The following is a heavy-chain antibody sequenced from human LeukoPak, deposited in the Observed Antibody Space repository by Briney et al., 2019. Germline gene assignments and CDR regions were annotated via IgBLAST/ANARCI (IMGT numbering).Heavy chain of an antibody. CDR3: AKDGDYGDYVNYFDY. CDR1: GFTFSSYA. J-gene: IGHJ4*02. V-gene: IGHV3-23*01. CDR2: ISGSGGST. Sequence: GGSLRLSCAASGFTFSSYAMSWVRQAPGKGLVWVSAISGSGGSTYCADSVKGRFTISRDNSKNTLYLQMNSLRAEDTAVYYCAKDGDYGDYVNYFDYWGQETLVTVSS. D-gene: IGHD4-17*01.